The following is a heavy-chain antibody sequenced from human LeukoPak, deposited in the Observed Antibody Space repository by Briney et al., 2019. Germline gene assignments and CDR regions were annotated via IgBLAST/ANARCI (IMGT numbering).Heavy chain of an antibody. J-gene: IGHJ4*02. D-gene: IGHD1-26*01. Sequence: SETLSLICTVSGGSISSNYWSWIRQPPGKGLEWIGYIYTSGSTNYNPSLKSRVTISVDTSKNQFSLKLSSVTAADTAVYYCARHGFRSGSYYFDYWGQGTLVTVSS. CDR3: ARHGFRSGSYYFDY. V-gene: IGHV4-4*09. CDR1: GGSISSNY. CDR2: IYTSGST.